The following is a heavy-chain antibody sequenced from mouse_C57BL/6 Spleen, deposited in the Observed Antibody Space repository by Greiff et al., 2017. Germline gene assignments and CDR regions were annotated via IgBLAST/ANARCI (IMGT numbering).Heavy chain of an antibody. Sequence: QVQLQQPGAELVKPGASVKMSCKASGYTFTSYWITWVKQRPGQGLEWIGDIYPGSGSTNYNEKFKSKATLTVDKSSSTAYMQLSSLTSEDSAVYYCARGITTVPYYYARDYWGQGTSVTVSS. V-gene: IGHV1-55*01. CDR2: IYPGSGST. CDR1: GYTFTSYW. D-gene: IGHD1-1*01. J-gene: IGHJ4*01. CDR3: ARGITTVPYYYARDY.